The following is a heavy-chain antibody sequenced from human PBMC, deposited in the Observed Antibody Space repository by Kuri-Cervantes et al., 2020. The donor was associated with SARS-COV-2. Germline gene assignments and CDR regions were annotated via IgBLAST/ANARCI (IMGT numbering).Heavy chain of an antibody. Sequence: LRLSCTVSGGSISSGSYYWSWIRQPAGKGLEWIGRIYTSGSTNYNPPLKSRVTISVDTSKNQFSLKLSSVTAADTAVYYCARATKADYGDYIDAFDIWGQGTMVTVSS. CDR2: IYTSGST. CDR1: GGSISSGSYY. J-gene: IGHJ3*02. D-gene: IGHD4-17*01. CDR3: ARATKADYGDYIDAFDI. V-gene: IGHV4-61*02.